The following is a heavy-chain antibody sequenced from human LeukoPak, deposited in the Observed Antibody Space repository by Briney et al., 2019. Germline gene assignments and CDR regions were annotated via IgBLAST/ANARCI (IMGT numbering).Heavy chain of an antibody. CDR1: GNTLTSYA. D-gene: IGHD2-2*01. V-gene: IGHV7-4-1*02. Sequence: APVKGSCKASGNTLTSYAIKWGRQAPGQGVEWMGWINTNTGNPTYAQGFTGRFVFSLDTSVNTAYLQISSLKTEDTAVYYCAKVQGYCSETSCYPDYWGQGTLVTVSS. CDR2: INTNTGNP. J-gene: IGHJ4*02. CDR3: AKVQGYCSETSCYPDY.